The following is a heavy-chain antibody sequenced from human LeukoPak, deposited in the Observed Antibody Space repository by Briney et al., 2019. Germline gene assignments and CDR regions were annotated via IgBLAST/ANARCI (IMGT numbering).Heavy chain of an antibody. CDR1: GFTFSDFY. D-gene: IGHD5-12*01. CDR3: ASDIVATSGDF. Sequence: GGSLRLSCAASGFTFSDFYMSWIRQAPGKGLEWVAYITSSGDNIYYADSVKGRFTISRDNAKNALFLRMSSLRVEDTATYYCASDIVATSGDFWGQGTLVSVSS. CDR2: ITSSGDNI. J-gene: IGHJ4*02. V-gene: IGHV3-11*01.